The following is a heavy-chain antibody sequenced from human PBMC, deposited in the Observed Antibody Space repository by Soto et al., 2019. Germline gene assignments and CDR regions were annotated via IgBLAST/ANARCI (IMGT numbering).Heavy chain of an antibody. V-gene: IGHV1-3*01. CDR2: INAGNNNI. D-gene: IGHD2-15*01. Sequence: ASVKLSRKASAYAFTSYAMHCVRQAPGKRLEWMGWINAGNNNIKYLQKFQGRVTITRDTAASTAYMELSSLRSEDTAVYYCARDLGGWPDLWGQGTMVTVSS. J-gene: IGHJ4*02. CDR3: ARDLGGWPDL. CDR1: AYAFTSYA.